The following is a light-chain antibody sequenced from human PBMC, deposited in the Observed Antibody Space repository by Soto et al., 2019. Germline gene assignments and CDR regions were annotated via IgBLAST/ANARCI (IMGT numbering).Light chain of an antibody. Sequence: EVVLAQSPGTLSLSQGERATLSCRASQTVGTTYLAWYQHKPGQAPRLLIYGASTRATGTPDRFSGSRSGTDFTLTISRLEPEDFAVYFSQLYGSSRWTFGQGTK. J-gene: IGKJ1*01. CDR3: QLYGSSRWT. V-gene: IGKV3-20*01. CDR1: QTVGTTY. CDR2: GAS.